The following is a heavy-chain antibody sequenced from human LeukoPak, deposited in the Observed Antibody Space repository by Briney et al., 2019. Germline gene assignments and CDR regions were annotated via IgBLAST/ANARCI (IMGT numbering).Heavy chain of an antibody. Sequence: GGSLRLSCAPSGFILRSNWVLWARQAPGKGLVWVSRIHSDGSRITYADFVKDRFTISRDNTKNTLSLQMNSLRVEDTAVYYCVKSSGIYLGDWGQGTLVTVSS. D-gene: IGHD1-26*01. CDR2: IHSDGSRI. J-gene: IGHJ4*02. CDR3: VKSSGIYLGD. CDR1: GFILRSNW. V-gene: IGHV3-74*03.